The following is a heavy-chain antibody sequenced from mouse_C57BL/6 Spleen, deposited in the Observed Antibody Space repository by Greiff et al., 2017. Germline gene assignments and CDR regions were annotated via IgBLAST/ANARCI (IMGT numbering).Heavy chain of an antibody. V-gene: IGHV2-2*01. Sequence: QVQLKQSGPGLVQPSQCLSISCTVSGFSFTSYGVHWVRQSPGKGLEWLGVIWSGGSTDYTAAFISRLSISKDNSKSHVFFKMNSLQSDDTAIYYCARCDYGSSYPYYYAMDDWGQGTSVTVSS. CDR3: ARCDYGSSYPYYYAMDD. J-gene: IGHJ4*01. CDR1: GFSFTSYG. CDR2: IWSGGST. D-gene: IGHD1-1*01.